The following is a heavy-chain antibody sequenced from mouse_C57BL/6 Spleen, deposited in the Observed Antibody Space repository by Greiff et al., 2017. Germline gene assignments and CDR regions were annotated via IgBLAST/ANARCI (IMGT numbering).Heavy chain of an antibody. CDR2: LLPGSGST. Sequence: QVQLQQSGAELMKPGASVKLSCKATGYTFTGYWIEWVKQRPGHGLEWIGELLPGSGSTNYNEKFKGKATFTADTSSNTAYMQLSSLTTEDSAIYDWAKRGRKIYYDYDRDFDYWGQGTTLTVSS. D-gene: IGHD2-4*01. J-gene: IGHJ2*01. CDR1: GYTFTGYW. CDR3: AKRGRKIYYDYDRDFDY. V-gene: IGHV1-9*01.